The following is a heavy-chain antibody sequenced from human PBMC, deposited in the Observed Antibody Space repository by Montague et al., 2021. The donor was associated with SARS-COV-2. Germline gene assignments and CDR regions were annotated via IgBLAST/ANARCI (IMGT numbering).Heavy chain of an antibody. CDR1: GGPISSGGYY. CDR3: APTYGDNLGYYYYYMDV. J-gene: IGHJ6*03. CDR2: IYYSGST. Sequence: TLSPTRTVSGGPISSGGYYWSWIHQHTGKGLEWIGYIYYSGSTYYNSSLKSRVTISVDTSKNQFSLKLSSVTAADTAVYYCAPTYGDNLGYYYYYMDVWGKGTTGTGS. D-gene: IGHD4-23*01. V-gene: IGHV4-31*03.